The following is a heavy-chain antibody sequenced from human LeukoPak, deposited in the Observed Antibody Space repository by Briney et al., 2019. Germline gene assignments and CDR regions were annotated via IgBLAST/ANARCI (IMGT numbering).Heavy chain of an antibody. CDR3: ARDMSSGYYYGFDY. CDR1: GYTFTGYY. V-gene: IGHV1-2*02. J-gene: IGHJ4*02. D-gene: IGHD3-22*01. Sequence: ASVKVSCKASGYTFTGYYMHWVRQAPGQGLEWMGWINPNSGGTNYAQKFQGRVTMTRDTSISTAYVELSRLRSDDTAVYYCARDMSSGYYYGFDYWGQGTLVTVSS. CDR2: INPNSGGT.